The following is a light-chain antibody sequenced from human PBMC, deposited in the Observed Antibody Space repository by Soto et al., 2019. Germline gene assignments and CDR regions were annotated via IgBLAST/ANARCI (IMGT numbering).Light chain of an antibody. V-gene: IGKV1-39*01. J-gene: IGKJ4*01. CDR3: QLSYTIPRLS. CDR1: QSITNF. Sequence: DVQMTQSPSSLSTSVGDKLTITCRANQSITNFLNWYQKKPGEVPKLLIYAASRLQSGVPSRFSGGGAGTDFALTINRLQPEDFATYYCQLSYTIPRLSFGGGTRVDFK. CDR2: AAS.